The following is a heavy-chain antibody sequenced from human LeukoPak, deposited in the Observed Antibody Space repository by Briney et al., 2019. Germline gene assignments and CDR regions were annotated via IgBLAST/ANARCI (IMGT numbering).Heavy chain of an antibody. CDR3: ARDIDAVETTDAFDI. V-gene: IGHV1-69*05. CDR1: GGTFSSYA. D-gene: IGHD1-1*01. J-gene: IGHJ3*02. Sequence: GASVKVSCKASGGTFSSYAISWVRQAPGQGLEWMGGIIPIFGTANYAQKFQGRVTITTDESTSTAYMELSSLRSEDTAVYYCARDIDAVETTDAFDIWGQGTMVTVSS. CDR2: IIPIFGTA.